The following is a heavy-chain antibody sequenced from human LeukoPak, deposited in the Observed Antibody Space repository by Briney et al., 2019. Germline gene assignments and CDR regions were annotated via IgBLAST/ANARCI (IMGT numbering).Heavy chain of an antibody. J-gene: IGHJ4*02. CDR1: GGSISSYY. CDR2: IYYSGST. V-gene: IGHV4-59*01. CDR3: ARVACSSASCPKRGTFDY. D-gene: IGHD2-2*01. Sequence: SETLSLTCTVSGGSISSYYWNRIRQPPGQGLEWIGYIYYSGSTNYNPSLESRVTISVHTSRNQFSLNLTSVTAADTAIYYCARVACSSASCPKRGTFDYWGQGTLVTVSS.